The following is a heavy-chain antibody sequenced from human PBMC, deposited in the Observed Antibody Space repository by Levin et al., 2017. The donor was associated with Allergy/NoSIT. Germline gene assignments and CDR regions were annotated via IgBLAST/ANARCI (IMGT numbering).Heavy chain of an antibody. CDR1: GFTFSSYS. CDR3: ARDSGRLAVAPDY. CDR2: ISSSSSYI. D-gene: IGHD6-19*01. J-gene: IGHJ4*02. Sequence: GGSLRLSCAASGFTFSSYSMNWVRQAPGKGLEWVSSISSSSSYIYYADSVKGRFTISRDNAKNSLYLQMNSLRAEDTAVYYCARDSGRLAVAPDYWGQGTLVTVSS. V-gene: IGHV3-21*01.